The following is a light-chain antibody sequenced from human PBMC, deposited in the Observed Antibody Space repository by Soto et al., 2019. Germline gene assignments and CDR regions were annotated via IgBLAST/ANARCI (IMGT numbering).Light chain of an antibody. V-gene: IGLV1-44*01. J-gene: IGLJ1*01. CDR2: NDN. CDR1: SSNIGSSS. CDR3: AAWDVSLNGLNV. Sequence: QSALTQPPSASGTPEQRVTISCSGSSSNIGSSSVNWYQQLPGTAPKLLIYNDNQWPSGVPDRFSGSRSGTSASLAISGLQSEDEADYYCAAWDVSLNGLNVFGTGTKVTVL.